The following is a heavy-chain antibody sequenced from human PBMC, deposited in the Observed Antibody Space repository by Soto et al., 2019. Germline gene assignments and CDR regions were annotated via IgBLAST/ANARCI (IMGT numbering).Heavy chain of an antibody. D-gene: IGHD5-12*01. Sequence: PGGSLRLSCAASGFTFSSHAMSWVRQAPGKGLEWVSAISGSGGSTYYADSVKGRFTISRDNSKNTLYLQMNSLRAEDTALYYCAKGFEWLRLPFNHFDYWGQGTLVTVSS. CDR2: ISGSGGST. CDR3: AKGFEWLRLPFNHFDY. V-gene: IGHV3-23*01. CDR1: GFTFSSHA. J-gene: IGHJ4*02.